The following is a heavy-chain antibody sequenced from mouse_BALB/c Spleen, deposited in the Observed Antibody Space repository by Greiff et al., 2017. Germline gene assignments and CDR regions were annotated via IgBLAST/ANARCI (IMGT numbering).Heavy chain of an antibody. J-gene: IGHJ1*01. Sequence: EVQLVESGPELVKPGASVKMSCKASGYTFTSYVMHWVKQKPGQGLEWIGYINPYNDGTKYNEKFKGKATLTSDKSSSTAYMELSSLTSEDSAVYYCARCPGVWYFDVWGAGTTVTVSS. CDR3: ARCPGVWYFDV. CDR1: GYTFTSYV. CDR2: INPYNDGT. V-gene: IGHV1-14*01.